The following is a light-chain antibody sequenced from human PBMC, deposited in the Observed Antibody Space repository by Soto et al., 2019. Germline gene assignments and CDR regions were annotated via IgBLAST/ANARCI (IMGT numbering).Light chain of an antibody. Sequence: QSVLTQPPSVSGAPGQRVTISCTGSSSNIGAGYDVPWYQQLPGTAPKLLIYGTSNRPSGVPDRFSGSKSGTSASLAITGLQAEDEADYYCQSYDSSLSGVFGTGTKLTVL. CDR2: GTS. V-gene: IGLV1-40*01. CDR3: QSYDSSLSGV. CDR1: SSNIGAGYD. J-gene: IGLJ1*01.